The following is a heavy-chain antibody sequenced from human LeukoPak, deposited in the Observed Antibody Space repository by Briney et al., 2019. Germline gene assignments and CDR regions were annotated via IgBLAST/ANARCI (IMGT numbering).Heavy chain of an antibody. CDR2: IRYDGSNK. CDR3: AREGTTYSSAWYGSGDY. J-gene: IGHJ4*02. Sequence: PGGSLRLSCAASGFTFSSYGMHWVRQAPGKGLEWVAFIRYDGSNKYYADSVKDRFTISRDNSKNTLYLQMNSLRVEDTAVYYCAREGTTYSSAWYGSGDYWGQGTWSPSPQ. CDR1: GFTFSSYG. V-gene: IGHV3-30*02. D-gene: IGHD6-19*01.